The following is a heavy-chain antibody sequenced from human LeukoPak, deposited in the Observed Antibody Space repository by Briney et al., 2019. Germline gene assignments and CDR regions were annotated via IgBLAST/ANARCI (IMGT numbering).Heavy chain of an antibody. J-gene: IGHJ6*03. Sequence: GGSLRLSCAASGFTFSSYAMSWVRQAPGKGLEWVSAISGSGGSTYYADSVKGRFTISRDNSKNTLYLQMNSLRAEDTAVYYCAKDLRPEGYYYYYMDVWGKGTTVTVSS. CDR2: ISGSGGST. CDR1: GFTFSSYA. D-gene: IGHD1-14*01. CDR3: AKDLRPEGYYYYYMDV. V-gene: IGHV3-23*01.